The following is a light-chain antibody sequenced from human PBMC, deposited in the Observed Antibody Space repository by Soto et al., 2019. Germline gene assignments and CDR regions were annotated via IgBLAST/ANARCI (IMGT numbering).Light chain of an antibody. V-gene: IGKV1-39*01. Sequence: DIQMTHSPSSLSASVGDRITITCRASQSISSYLNWYQHRPGKAPRVLIYGASNLQSGVPSRFSGSGSGTDFTLTISSLQPEDFAIYYCQQSYSVPWTFAQGTKVEIK. CDR1: QSISSY. J-gene: IGKJ1*01. CDR2: GAS. CDR3: QQSYSVPWT.